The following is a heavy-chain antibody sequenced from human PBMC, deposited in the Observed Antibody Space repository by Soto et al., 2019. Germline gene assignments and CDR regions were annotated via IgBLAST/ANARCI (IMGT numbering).Heavy chain of an antibody. CDR3: ARRTVNIRTFYSGLKTHCFDY. V-gene: IGHV4-59*08. D-gene: IGHD6-19*01. CDR1: GGSINNHY. Sequence: SETLSLTCTVSGGSINNHYWSWIRQPPGKGLEWLGSVYYNGNTNYNPSLKSRVTISVDTSKNQFSLNLTSVTAADTAVYYCARRTVNIRTFYSGLKTHCFDYWGQGALVTVSS. CDR2: VYYNGNT. J-gene: IGHJ4*02.